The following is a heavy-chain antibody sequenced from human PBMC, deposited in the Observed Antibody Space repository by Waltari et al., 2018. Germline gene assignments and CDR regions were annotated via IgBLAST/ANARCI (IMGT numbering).Heavy chain of an antibody. CDR2: ISWDGGST. CDR1: GFTFDDYA. J-gene: IGHJ6*03. CDR3: AKESTVRYYYYYMDV. Sequence: EVQLVESGGVVVQPGGSLILSCAASGFTFDDYAMPWVRQAPGKGLEWVSLISWDGGSTYYADSVKGRFTISRDNSKNSLYLQMNSLRAEDTALYYCAKESTVRYYYYYMDVWGKGTTVTVSS. D-gene: IGHD4-17*01. V-gene: IGHV3-43D*04.